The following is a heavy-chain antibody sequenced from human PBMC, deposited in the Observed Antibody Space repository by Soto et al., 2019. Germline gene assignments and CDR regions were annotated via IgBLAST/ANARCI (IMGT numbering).Heavy chain of an antibody. CDR3: ARRDRSGYSYWLDT. CDR2: VYYSGTT. D-gene: IGHD3-22*01. Sequence: SETLSLTCTVSGGSIRNGDYYWGWIRQPPGKGLEWIGYVYYSGTTYSHPSLNSRLTISVDRSKSQFSLNLSSVTAADTAVYYCARRDRSGYSYWLDTWGQGTLVTVSS. V-gene: IGHV4-30-4*01. J-gene: IGHJ5*02. CDR1: GGSIRNGDYY.